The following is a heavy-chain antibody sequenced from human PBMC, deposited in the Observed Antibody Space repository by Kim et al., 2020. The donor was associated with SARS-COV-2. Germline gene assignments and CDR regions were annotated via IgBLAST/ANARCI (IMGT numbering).Heavy chain of an antibody. Sequence: SETLSLTCTVSGGSISSSSYYWGWIRQPPGKGLEWIGSIYYSGSTYYNPSLKSRVTISVDTSKNQFSLKLSSVTAADTAVYYCARVPAAANPTYYFDYWGQGTLVTVSS. J-gene: IGHJ4*02. D-gene: IGHD2-2*01. CDR2: IYYSGST. CDR3: ARVPAAANPTYYFDY. CDR1: GGSISSSSYY. V-gene: IGHV4-39*07.